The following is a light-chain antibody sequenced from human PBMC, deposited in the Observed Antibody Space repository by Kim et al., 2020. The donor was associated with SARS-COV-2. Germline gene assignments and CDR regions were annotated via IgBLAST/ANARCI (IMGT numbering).Light chain of an antibody. Sequence: NFMLTQPHSVSESPGKTVTISCTRSRGNIANNYVQWYQQRPGSSPTTVIHGDHRRPSGVPDRFSGSLDTSSNSASLTISGLRTEDEADYYYQSFDGTYWVFGGGTQLTVL. J-gene: IGLJ3*02. V-gene: IGLV6-57*01. CDR3: QSFDGTYWV. CDR2: GDH. CDR1: RGNIANNY.